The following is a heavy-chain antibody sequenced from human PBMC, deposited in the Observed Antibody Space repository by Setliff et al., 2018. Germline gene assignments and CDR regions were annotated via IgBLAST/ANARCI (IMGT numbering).Heavy chain of an antibody. Sequence: GASVKVSCKASGYTFSTQYIHWVRQGPGQGLEWMGIINPKTGNTVYAQKFQGRVTMTRDTSTSTVYMELSSLRSEDTAIYYCTRSFGDVVGITWGHCFDHWGQGTLVTVSS. CDR2: INPKTGNT. CDR1: GYTFSTQY. J-gene: IGHJ4*02. CDR3: TRSFGDVVGITWGHCFDH. V-gene: IGHV1-46*03. D-gene: IGHD3-22*01.